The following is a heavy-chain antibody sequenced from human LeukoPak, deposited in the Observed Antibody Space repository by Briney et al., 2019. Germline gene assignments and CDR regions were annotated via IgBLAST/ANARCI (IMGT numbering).Heavy chain of an antibody. J-gene: IGHJ4*02. Sequence: ASVKVSCKASGGTFSSYAISWVRQAPGQGLEWMGWINPNSGGTNYAQKFQGRVTMTRDTSISTAYMELSRLRSDDTAVYYCARERERHVDYWGQGTLVTVSS. CDR1: GGTFSSYA. V-gene: IGHV1-2*02. CDR2: INPNSGGT. CDR3: ARERERHVDY. D-gene: IGHD1-26*01.